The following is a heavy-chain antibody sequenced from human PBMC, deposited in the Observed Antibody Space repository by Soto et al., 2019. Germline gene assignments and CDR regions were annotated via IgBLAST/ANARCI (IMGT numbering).Heavy chain of an antibody. D-gene: IGHD3-22*01. J-gene: IGHJ5*02. Sequence: SVKVSCKASGGTFGSDAITWVRQAPGQGLEWVGRIIPIFGTTNYAQNLQGRVTISADKSTLTSYMELRSLTSDDTALYYCARDRTDSGYYTNWLDPWGQGTQVTVSS. CDR1: GGTFGSDA. CDR3: ARDRTDSGYYTNWLDP. CDR2: IIPIFGTT. V-gene: IGHV1-69*06.